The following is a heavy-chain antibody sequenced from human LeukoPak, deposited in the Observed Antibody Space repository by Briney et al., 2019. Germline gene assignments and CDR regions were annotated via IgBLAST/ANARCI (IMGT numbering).Heavy chain of an antibody. D-gene: IGHD3-10*01. J-gene: IGHJ4*02. Sequence: ASVKVSCKASGYTFTGYYMRWVRQAPGQGLEWMGRINPNSGGTNYAQKFQGRVTMTRDTSISTAYMELSRLRSDDTAVYYCARELEYYYGSGSFDYWGQGTLVTVSS. V-gene: IGHV1-2*06. CDR1: GYTFTGYY. CDR3: ARELEYYYGSGSFDY. CDR2: INPNSGGT.